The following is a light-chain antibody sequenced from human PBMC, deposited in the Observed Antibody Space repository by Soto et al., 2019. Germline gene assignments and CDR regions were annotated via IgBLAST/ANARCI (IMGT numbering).Light chain of an antibody. J-gene: IGLJ1*01. Sequence: QSALTQPASASGSPGQSITIFCTGTSSDIGGYNYVSWYQQHPGKAPKLMIYEVSNRPSGVSNRFSGSKSGNTASLTISGLQAEDEADYYCSSYTSSSTVFGTGTKLTVL. CDR1: SSDIGGYNY. V-gene: IGLV2-14*01. CDR2: EVS. CDR3: SSYTSSSTV.